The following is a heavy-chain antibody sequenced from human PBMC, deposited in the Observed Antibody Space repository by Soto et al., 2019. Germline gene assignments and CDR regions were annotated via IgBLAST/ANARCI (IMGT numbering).Heavy chain of an antibody. CDR2: ISTYNGNT. CDR1: GYTFTSSG. J-gene: IGHJ5*02. V-gene: IGHV1-18*01. CDR3: ARDRYFDWLSTTAT. D-gene: IGHD3-9*01. Sequence: GASVKVSCKASGYTFTSSGINWVRQAPGQGLEWMGWISTYNGNTDYAQKLQGRVTMTTDTSTSTAYMELRSLRSDDTAVYYCARDRYFDWLSTTATWGQGTLGTVS.